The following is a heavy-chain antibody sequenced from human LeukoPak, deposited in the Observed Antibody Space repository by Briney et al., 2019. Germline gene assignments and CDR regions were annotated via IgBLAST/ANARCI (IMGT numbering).Heavy chain of an antibody. CDR2: ISSSGSTI. J-gene: IGHJ4*02. D-gene: IGHD2/OR15-2a*01. V-gene: IGHV3-48*03. CDR1: GFTFSSYE. Sequence: PGGSLRLSCAASGFTFSSYEMNWVRQAPGKGLEWVSYISSSGSTIYYADSVKGRFTISRDNAKDSLSLQMNSLRADDTAVYYCARILSMNSYWGQGTLVTVSS. CDR3: ARILSMNSY.